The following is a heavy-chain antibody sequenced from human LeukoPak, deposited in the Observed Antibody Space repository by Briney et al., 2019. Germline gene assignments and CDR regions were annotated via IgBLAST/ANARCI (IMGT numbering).Heavy chain of an antibody. V-gene: IGHV4-59*08. CDR2: IYYSGST. CDR1: GGSISSYY. J-gene: IGHJ4*02. Sequence: AETLSLTCTVSGGSISSYYWSWIRQPPGKGLEWIGYIYYSGSTNYNPSLKSRVTISVDTSKNQFSLKLSSVTAADTAVYYCARHASRAAYFDYWGQGTLVTVSS. CDR3: ARHASRAAYFDY.